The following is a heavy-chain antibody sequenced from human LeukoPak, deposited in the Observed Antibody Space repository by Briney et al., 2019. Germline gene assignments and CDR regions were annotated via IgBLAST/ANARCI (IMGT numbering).Heavy chain of an antibody. V-gene: IGHV4-4*02. CDR1: GGSISSSNW. CDR3: ARVSGITMIVVVITDAFDI. J-gene: IGHJ3*02. Sequence: PSGTLSLTCAVSGGSISSSNWWTWVRQPPGKGLEWIGEIYHSGRTNYNPSLKSRVTISVDKSKNQFSLKLSSVTAADTAVYYCARVSGITMIVVVITDAFDIWGQGTMVTVSS. D-gene: IGHD3-22*01. CDR2: IYHSGRT.